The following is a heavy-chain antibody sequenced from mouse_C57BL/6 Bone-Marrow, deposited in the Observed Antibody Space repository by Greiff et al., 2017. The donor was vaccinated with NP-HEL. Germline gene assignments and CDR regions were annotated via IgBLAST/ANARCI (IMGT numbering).Heavy chain of an antibody. D-gene: IGHD2-3*01. CDR1: GFSLTSYG. V-gene: IGHV2-5*01. J-gene: IGHJ3*01. Sequence: VKLVESGPGLVQPSQSLSITCTVSGFSLTSYGVHWVRQSPGKGLEWLGVIWRGGSTDYNAAFMSRLSITKDNSKSQVFFKMNSLQADDTAIYYCAAFYDGYYPFAYWGQGTLVTVSA. CDR2: IWRGGST. CDR3: AAFYDGYYPFAY.